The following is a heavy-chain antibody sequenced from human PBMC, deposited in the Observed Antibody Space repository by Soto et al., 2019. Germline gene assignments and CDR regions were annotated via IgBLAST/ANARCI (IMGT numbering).Heavy chain of an antibody. J-gene: IGHJ2*01. CDR1: GVSISSYY. Sequence: PSETLSLTCTVSGVSISSYYWSWIRQPPGKGLEWIGSIFYTENTDYNPSLKSRVTISIDTSKKQFSLNLRSVTAADTAIYYCARAFAGFGAYWYFDLWGRGTLVTVSS. CDR3: ARAFAGFGAYWYFDL. V-gene: IGHV4-59*01. CDR2: IFYTENT. D-gene: IGHD3-16*01.